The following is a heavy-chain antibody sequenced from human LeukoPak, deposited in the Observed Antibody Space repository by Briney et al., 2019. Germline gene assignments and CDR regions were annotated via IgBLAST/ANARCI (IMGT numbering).Heavy chain of an antibody. J-gene: IGHJ6*03. CDR3: ARDKKSIAARPRNSYYYYMDV. Sequence: ASVKVSCKASGYTFTSYAMHWVRQAPGQRLEWMGWINAGNGNTKYSQKFQGRVTITRDTSASTAYMELSSLRSEDTAVYYCARDKKSIAARPRNSYYYYMDVWGKGTTVTVSS. CDR2: INAGNGNT. V-gene: IGHV1-3*01. D-gene: IGHD6-6*01. CDR1: GYTFTSYA.